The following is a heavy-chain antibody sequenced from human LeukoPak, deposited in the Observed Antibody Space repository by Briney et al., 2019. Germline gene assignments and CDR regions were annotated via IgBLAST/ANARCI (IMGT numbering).Heavy chain of an antibody. D-gene: IGHD2-21*02. CDR1: GGSISSGDYY. V-gene: IGHV4-30-4*01. J-gene: IGHJ6*02. CDR3: AREYGAYCGGDCYSGMSYYYYGMDV. Sequence: PSQTLSLTCTVSGGSISSGDYYWSWIRQPPGRGLGWIGYIYYSGSTYCNPSLKSRVTISVATSKNQFSLKLSSVTPADTAVYYCAREYGAYCGGDCYSGMSYYYYGMDVWGQGTTVTVSS. CDR2: IYYSGST.